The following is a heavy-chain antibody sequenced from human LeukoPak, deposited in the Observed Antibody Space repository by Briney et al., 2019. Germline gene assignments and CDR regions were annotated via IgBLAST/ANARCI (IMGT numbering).Heavy chain of an antibody. CDR3: AKAPPELRYFDWLLPDYYYYGMDV. CDR1: GYTFTSYG. D-gene: IGHD3-9*01. CDR2: ISAYNGNT. Sequence: ASVKVSCKASGYTFTSYGISWVRQAPGQGLEWMGWISAYNGNTNYAQKLQGRVTMTTDTSTSTAYMELRSLRSDDTAVYYCAKAPPELRYFDWLLPDYYYYGMDVWGQGTTVTVSS. V-gene: IGHV1-18*01. J-gene: IGHJ6*02.